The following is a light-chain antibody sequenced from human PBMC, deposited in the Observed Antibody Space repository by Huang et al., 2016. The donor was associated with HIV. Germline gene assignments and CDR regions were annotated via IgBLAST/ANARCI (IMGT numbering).Light chain of an antibody. J-gene: IGKJ2*01. Sequence: VIWMTQSPSIISASTGDKVTISCRSRQGMGSNLARYRQKPGTAPELLMHTISTLQTWFPSRFNGTGSGTEFTRTISCLQSEDFATYYCQQYFDFPRTFGQGTNIEMK. V-gene: IGKV1D-8*01. CDR1: QGMGSN. CDR2: TIS. CDR3: QQYFDFPRT.